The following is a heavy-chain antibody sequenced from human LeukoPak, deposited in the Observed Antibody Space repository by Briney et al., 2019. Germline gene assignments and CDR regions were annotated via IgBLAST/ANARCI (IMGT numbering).Heavy chain of an antibody. Sequence: GGSLRLSCAASGFTFSSHGMNWVRQAPGKGLEWVSAISGSGGSTYYADSLKGRFTIPRDNSRNTLYLQMNSLRAEDTAVYYCAKDGMYSSSSSYYFDYWGQGTLVTVAS. D-gene: IGHD6-6*01. V-gene: IGHV3-23*01. CDR1: GFTFSSHG. CDR3: AKDGMYSSSSSYYFDY. J-gene: IGHJ4*02. CDR2: ISGSGGST.